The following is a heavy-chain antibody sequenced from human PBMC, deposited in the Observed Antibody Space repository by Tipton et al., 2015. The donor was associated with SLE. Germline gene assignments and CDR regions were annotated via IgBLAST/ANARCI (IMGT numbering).Heavy chain of an antibody. Sequence: LRLSCTVSGGSISSGSYYWSWIRQPAGKGLEWIGRIYTSGSTNYTPSLKSRVTISVDTSKNQFSLKLSSVTAADTAVYYCARAVRCSSGGDCYSAYWYFDLWGRGTLVTVSS. CDR2: IYTSGST. CDR3: ARAVRCSSGGDCYSAYWYFDL. V-gene: IGHV4-61*02. CDR1: GGSISSGSYY. J-gene: IGHJ2*01. D-gene: IGHD2-21*01.